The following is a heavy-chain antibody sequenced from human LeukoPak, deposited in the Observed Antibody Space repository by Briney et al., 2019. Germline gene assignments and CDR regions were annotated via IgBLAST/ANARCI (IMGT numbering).Heavy chain of an antibody. CDR3: SKDRAIVLMVYARLVVGFDY. J-gene: IGHJ4*02. CDR1: GFTFSSYA. D-gene: IGHD2-8*01. Sequence: PGGSLRLSCAASGFTFSSYAMSWVRQAPGKGLEWVSAISGSGGSTYYADSVKGRFTISRDNSKNTLYLQMNSLRAEDTAVYYCSKDRAIVLMVYARLVVGFDYWGQGTLVTVSS. V-gene: IGHV3-23*01. CDR2: ISGSGGST.